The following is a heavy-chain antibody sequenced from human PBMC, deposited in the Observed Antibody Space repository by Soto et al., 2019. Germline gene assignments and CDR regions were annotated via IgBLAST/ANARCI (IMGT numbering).Heavy chain of an antibody. V-gene: IGHV3-21*01. Sequence: EVQLVESGGGLVKPGGSLRLSCAASGFTFSSYSMNWVRQAPGKGLEWVSYISSSSSYIYYADSGKGRFTISRDNAQNSQNQQMHSLRAEDTAVYYCAQDPPGYSYGYGLDYWGQGTLVTVSS. CDR1: GFTFSSYS. J-gene: IGHJ4*02. CDR3: AQDPPGYSYGYGLDY. CDR2: ISSSSSYI. D-gene: IGHD5-18*01.